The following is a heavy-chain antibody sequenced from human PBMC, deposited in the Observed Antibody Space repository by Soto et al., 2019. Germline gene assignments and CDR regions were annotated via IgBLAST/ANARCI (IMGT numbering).Heavy chain of an antibody. CDR1: GGSINKYH. D-gene: IGHD6-13*01. Sequence: SETLSLTCTVSGGSINKYHWSGSRQPPGKGLEWIGYIHYTGSTNYNASLESRVTMSVDTSKNQFSLKLISVTAADTAVYYCARHVRYSSWYQDFWGQGTLVTVSS. CDR3: ARHVRYSSWYQDF. J-gene: IGHJ4*02. CDR2: IHYTGST. V-gene: IGHV4-59*08.